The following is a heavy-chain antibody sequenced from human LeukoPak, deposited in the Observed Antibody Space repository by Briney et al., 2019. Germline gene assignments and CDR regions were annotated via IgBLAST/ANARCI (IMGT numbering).Heavy chain of an antibody. J-gene: IGHJ5*02. D-gene: IGHD6-13*01. CDR2: ISGSGGST. CDR1: GFTFSSYA. Sequence: PGGSLRLSCAASGFTFSSYAMSWVRQAPGKGLEWVSAISGSGGSTYYADSVKGRFTISRDNSKNKLYLKMNSLRAEDTPVYYCAKDTIAAAGTRWFDPSGEGTLVTVSS. CDR3: AKDTIAAAGTRWFDP. V-gene: IGHV3-23*01.